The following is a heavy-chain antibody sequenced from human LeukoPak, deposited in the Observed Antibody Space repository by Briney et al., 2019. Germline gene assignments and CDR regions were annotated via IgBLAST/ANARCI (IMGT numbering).Heavy chain of an antibody. D-gene: IGHD2-8*01. CDR2: ISSSSSTI. J-gene: IGHJ3*01. V-gene: IGHV3-48*01. CDR1: GFTFSSYS. Sequence: GGSLRLSCAASGFTFSSYSMNWVRQAPGKGLEWVSYISSSSSTIYYADSVKGRFTISRDNSKNTVYLQMNGLRAEDTAVYYCAKDVVVMVSTRGPFDFWGQGTMVTVS. CDR3: AKDVVVMVSTRGPFDF.